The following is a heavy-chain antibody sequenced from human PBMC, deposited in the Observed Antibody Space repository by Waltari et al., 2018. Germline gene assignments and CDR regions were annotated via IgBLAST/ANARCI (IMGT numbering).Heavy chain of an antibody. V-gene: IGHV4-38-2*01. CDR1: GYSISSGSY. J-gene: IGHJ4*02. CDR3: ASRLIAAAEHFDY. D-gene: IGHD6-13*01. Sequence: QVQLQESGPGLVKPSETLSLTCAVSGYSISSGSYWGWIRQPPGKGLEWIGSIYHSGSTYYNPSLKSRVTISVDTSKNQFSLKLSSVTAADTAVYYCASRLIAAAEHFDYWGQGTLVTVSS. CDR2: IYHSGST.